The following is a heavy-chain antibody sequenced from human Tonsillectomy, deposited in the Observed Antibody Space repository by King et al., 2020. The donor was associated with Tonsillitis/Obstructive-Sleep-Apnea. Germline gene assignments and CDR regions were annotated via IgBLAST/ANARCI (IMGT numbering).Heavy chain of an antibody. J-gene: IGHJ3*02. D-gene: IGHD5-12*01. CDR2: INHSGST. CDR1: GGSFSGHY. CDR3: AIRGGHASGYEGDAFAI. Sequence: VQLQQWGAGLLKPSETLSLTCAVYGGSFSGHYWRWIRQPPGKGLEWIGEINHSGSTNYNPSLKSRVTISIDTSKNQFSLKRSSVTAADTAVYYCAIRGGHASGYEGDAFAIWGAGTMVSVSS. V-gene: IGHV4-34*01.